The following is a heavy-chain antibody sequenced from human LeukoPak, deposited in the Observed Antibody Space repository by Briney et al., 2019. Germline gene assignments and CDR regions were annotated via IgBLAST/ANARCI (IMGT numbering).Heavy chain of an antibody. CDR2: VSASGTNT. V-gene: IGHV3-23*01. D-gene: IGHD1-26*01. CDR3: ARGRGSSRYYFDY. J-gene: IGHJ4*02. CDR1: GFTFGSYA. Sequence: GGSLRLSCAASGFTFGSYAMSWVRQAPGKGLERVSAVSASGTNTYYADSVKGRFTISRDNSKNTLYLQMNSLRAEDTAVYYCARGRGSSRYYFDYWGQGTLVTVSS.